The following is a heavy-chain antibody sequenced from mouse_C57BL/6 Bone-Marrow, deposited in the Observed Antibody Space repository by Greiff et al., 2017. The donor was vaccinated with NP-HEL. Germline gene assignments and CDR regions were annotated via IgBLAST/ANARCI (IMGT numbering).Heavy chain of an antibody. D-gene: IGHD1-1*02. V-gene: IGHV1-19*01. Sequence: EVQLQQSGPVLVKPGASVKMSCKASGYTFTDYYMNWVKQSHGKSLEWIGVINPDNGGTSYNQKFKGKATLTVDKSSSTAYMELISLTSEASAVFAGDGGAGLLHFACWGKGTLVTVSA. CDR1: GYTFTDYY. J-gene: IGHJ3*01. CDR3: DGGAGLLHFAC. CDR2: INPDNGGT.